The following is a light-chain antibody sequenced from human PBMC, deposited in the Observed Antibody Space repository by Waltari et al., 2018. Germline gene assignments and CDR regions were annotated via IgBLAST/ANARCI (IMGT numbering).Light chain of an antibody. CDR1: SSAVGNFTR. J-gene: IGLJ2*01. CDR2: AVS. V-gene: IGLV2-23*02. Sequence: QSALAHPASLPGSPGQSIIISCTGTSSAVGNFTRLSWYQQHPGKVPKLMIYAVSKPPSGVSDRFTGSKSGDMASLTISGLQPEDEAEYFCSSYAGSSKGVFGGGTKVTVL. CDR3: SSYAGSSKGV.